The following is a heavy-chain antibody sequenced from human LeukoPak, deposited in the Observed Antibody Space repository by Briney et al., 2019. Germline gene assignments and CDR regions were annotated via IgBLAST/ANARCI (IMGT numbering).Heavy chain of an antibody. J-gene: IGHJ5*02. D-gene: IGHD3-3*01. CDR3: ARWRLGAYNWFDP. CDR2: INPNSGGT. CDR1: VYTFTGYY. V-gene: IGHV1-2*06. Sequence: ASVKVSCKASVYTFTGYYMHWVRQAPGQGLEWMGRINPNSGGTNYAQKFQGRVTMTRDTSISTAYMQLSRLRSNDTAVYYCARWRLGAYNWFDPWGQGTLVTVSS.